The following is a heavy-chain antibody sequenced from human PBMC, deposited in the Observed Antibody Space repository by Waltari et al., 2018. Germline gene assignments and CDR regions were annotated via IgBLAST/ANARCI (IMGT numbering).Heavy chain of an antibody. J-gene: IGHJ4*02. D-gene: IGHD1-1*01. V-gene: IGHV1-69*05. CDR3: ARARELEPPDY. CDR2: IIPIFGTA. Sequence: QVQLVQSGAEVKKPGSSVKVSCKASGGTFSSYAISWVRQAPGQGLEWMGGIIPIFGTANYAQKFQGRVTITTDESTSTAYMKLSSLRSEDTAVYYCARARELEPPDYWGQGTLVTVSS. CDR1: GGTFSSYA.